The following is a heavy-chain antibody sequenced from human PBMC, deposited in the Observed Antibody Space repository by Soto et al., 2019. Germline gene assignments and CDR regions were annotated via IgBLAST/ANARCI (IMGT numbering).Heavy chain of an antibody. CDR3: ARDRSQYSSGWPYHDAFDI. V-gene: IGHV1-69*04. Sequence: SVKVSCKASGGTFSCYTISWVRQAPAQGLEWMGRIIPILGIANYAQKFQGRVTITADKSTSTAYMELSSLRSEDTAVYYCARDRSQYSSGWPYHDAFDIWGQGTMVTVSS. CDR1: GGTFSCYT. CDR2: IIPILGIA. J-gene: IGHJ3*02. D-gene: IGHD6-19*01.